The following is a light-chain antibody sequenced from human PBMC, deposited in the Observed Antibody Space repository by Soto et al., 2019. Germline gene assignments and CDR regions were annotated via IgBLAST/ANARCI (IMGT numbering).Light chain of an antibody. CDR3: ASWDDMLSGPV. CDR1: SSNIGGNS. V-gene: IGLV1-44*01. J-gene: IGLJ2*01. Sequence: QAVVTQPPSVSAAPGQKVTISCSGSSSNIGGNSVSWYQQLPGTAPKLLVYRTDHRPSGVPDRFSGSKSGTSASLAISGLQSEDESYYYCASWDDMLSGPVLGGGTKLTVL. CDR2: RTD.